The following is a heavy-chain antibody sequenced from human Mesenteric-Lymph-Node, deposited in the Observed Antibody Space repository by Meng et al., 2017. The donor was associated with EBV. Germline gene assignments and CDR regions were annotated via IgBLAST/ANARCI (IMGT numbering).Heavy chain of an antibody. CDR2: ISTSGSTK. CDR3: VRGYSSGWFDP. V-gene: IGHV3-11*01. J-gene: IGHJ5*02. Sequence: QVQLGGVGGGLVKPGGSLRLSCAASGFTFSDYYMSWIRQSPGKGLEWIAYISTSGSTKLYADSVKGRLTISRDNAKNSLFLQMNSLQVDDTAVYYCVRGYSSGWFDPWGQGTLVTVSS. D-gene: IGHD6-19*01. CDR1: GFTFSDYY.